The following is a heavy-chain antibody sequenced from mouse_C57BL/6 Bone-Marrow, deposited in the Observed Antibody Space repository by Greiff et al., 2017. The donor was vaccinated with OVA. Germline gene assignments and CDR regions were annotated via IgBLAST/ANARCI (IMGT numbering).Heavy chain of an antibody. CDR2: IYPRSGNT. CDR1: GYTFTSYG. V-gene: IGHV1-81*01. J-gene: IGHJ3*01. D-gene: IGHD2-4*01. CDR3: SRPYYDFFAY. Sequence: VQLQQSGAELARPGASVKLSCKASGYTFTSYGISWVKQRTGQGLEWIGEIYPRSGNTYYNEKFKGKATLTADKSSSTSYMELRILTSDDSSVSFCSRPYYDFFAYWGQGTLVTVSA.